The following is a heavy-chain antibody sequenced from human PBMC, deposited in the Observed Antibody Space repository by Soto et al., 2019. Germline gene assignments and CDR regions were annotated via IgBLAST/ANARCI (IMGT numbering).Heavy chain of an antibody. V-gene: IGHV1-69*13. D-gene: IGHD5-12*01. CDR2: MIPIFGTA. CDR1: GGPFSSYA. J-gene: IGHJ3*02. CDR3: ASKVWRWLQLHAFDI. Sequence: SVKVCYKASGGPFSSYAISLVRQAPGQGLEWMGGMIPIFGTANYSQKFQGRVTITADESTSTAYMELSSLRSEDTAVYYCASKVWRWLQLHAFDIWGQGTMVTVSS.